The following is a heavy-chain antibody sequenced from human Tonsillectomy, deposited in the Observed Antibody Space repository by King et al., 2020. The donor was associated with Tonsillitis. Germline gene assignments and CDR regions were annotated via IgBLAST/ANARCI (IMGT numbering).Heavy chain of an antibody. CDR2: IKQDGSEK. CDR1: GFILSNYW. D-gene: IGHD1-26*01. CDR3: ARGGAVGDY. J-gene: IGHJ4*02. Sequence: VQLVESGGGLVQPGGSLRLSCAASGFILSNYWLVWVRQAPGKGPEWVANIKQDGSEKYYVDSVKGRFTISRDNAKNELYLQMNSLTVEDTAVYYCARGGAVGDYWGQGTLVTVSS. V-gene: IGHV3-7*03.